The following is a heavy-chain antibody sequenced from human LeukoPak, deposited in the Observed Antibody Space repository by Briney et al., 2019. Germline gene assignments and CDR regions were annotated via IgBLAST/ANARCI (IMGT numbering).Heavy chain of an antibody. CDR1: WFNVNRNL. V-gene: IGHV3-53*01. D-gene: IGHD2-2*03. Sequence: GFLRLSCAGFWFNVNRNLISLGRQAPGKEVEWVSVIYSGGSTYYADSVKGRFTISRDNSKNTLYLQMNSLRAEDTAVYYCARVDIVMYGFDYWGQGTLVTVSS. J-gene: IGHJ4*02. CDR2: IYSGGST. CDR3: ARVDIVMYGFDY.